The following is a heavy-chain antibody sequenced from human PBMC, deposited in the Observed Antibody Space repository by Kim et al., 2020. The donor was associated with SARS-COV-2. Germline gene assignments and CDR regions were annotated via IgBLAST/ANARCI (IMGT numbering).Heavy chain of an antibody. CDR1: GFTFRSYG. CDR3: AKLNTDYGDEHPDAFDI. J-gene: IGHJ3*02. D-gene: IGHD4-17*01. V-gene: IGHV3-30*18. CDR2: ISYDGSNK. Sequence: GGSLRLSCAASGFTFRSYGMHWVRQAPGKGLEWVAVISYDGSNKYYADSVKGRFTISRDNSKNTLYLQMNSLRAEDTAVYYCAKLNTDYGDEHPDAFDIWGQGRMVTVSS.